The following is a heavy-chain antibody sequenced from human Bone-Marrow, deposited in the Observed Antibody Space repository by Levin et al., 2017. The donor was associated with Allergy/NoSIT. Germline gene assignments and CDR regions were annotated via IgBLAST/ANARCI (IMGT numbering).Heavy chain of an antibody. CDR3: ARAPGLADGSKSYSYDY. D-gene: IGHD3-10*01. J-gene: IGHJ4*02. V-gene: IGHV3-53*01. Sequence: PGESLKISCAASGFTVNSNYMSWVRQAPGKGLEWVSVFYAGDGGTYYADSVKGRFTISRDDTKNTLYLQMNSLRVEDTAVYYCARAPGLADGSKSYSYDYWGQGVLVTVSA. CDR2: FYAGDGGT. CDR1: GFTVNSNY.